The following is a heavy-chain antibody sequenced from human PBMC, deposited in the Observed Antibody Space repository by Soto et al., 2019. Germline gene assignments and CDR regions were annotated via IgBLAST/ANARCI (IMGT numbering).Heavy chain of an antibody. CDR1: GDIFSGYS. V-gene: IGHV1-69*14. CDR2: IIPIFGTT. CDR3: ARDLGSGYDPGDY. J-gene: IGHJ4*02. D-gene: IGHD5-12*01. Sequence: QVQLVQSGAEVKKPGSSVKVSCKTSGDIFSGYSISWVRQAPGQGLEWMGGIIPIFGTTNYAQRFHGRVKITADKSTSTVYMEFDSLKSEDKAVYYCARDLGSGYDPGDYWGQGTLVTVSS.